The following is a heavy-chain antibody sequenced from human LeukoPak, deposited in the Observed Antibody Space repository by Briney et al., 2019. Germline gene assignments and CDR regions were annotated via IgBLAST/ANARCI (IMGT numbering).Heavy chain of an antibody. CDR2: INPNSGGT. CDR1: GYTFTGYY. J-gene: IGHJ3*02. Sequence: ASVKVSCKASGYTFTGYYMHWVRQAPGQGLEWMGWINPNSGGTNYAQKFQGWVTMTRDTSISTAYMELSRLRSDDTAVYYCARDRSSSWRSAAFDIWGQGTMVTVSS. V-gene: IGHV1-2*04. CDR3: ARDRSSSWRSAAFDI. D-gene: IGHD6-13*01.